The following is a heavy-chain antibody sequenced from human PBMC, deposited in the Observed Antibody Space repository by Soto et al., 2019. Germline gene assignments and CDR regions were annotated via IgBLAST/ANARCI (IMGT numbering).Heavy chain of an antibody. CDR1: GYTFTGYY. CDR2: INPNSGGT. J-gene: IGHJ4*02. CDR3: ARITMVRGVPDY. V-gene: IGHV1-2*02. D-gene: IGHD3-10*01. Sequence: ASVKVSCKASGYTFTGYYMHWVRQAPGQGLEWMGWINPNSGGTNYAQKFQGRVTMTRGTSISTAYMELSRLRSDDTAVYYCARITMVRGVPDYWGQGTLVTVSS.